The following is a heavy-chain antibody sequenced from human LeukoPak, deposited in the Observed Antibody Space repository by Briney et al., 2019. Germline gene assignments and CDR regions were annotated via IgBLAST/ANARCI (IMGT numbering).Heavy chain of an antibody. V-gene: IGHV3-21*01. D-gene: IGHD6-19*01. CDR1: GFTFSSYE. CDR2: ISSSSSYI. Sequence: GGSLRLSCAASGFTFSSYEMNWVRQAPGKGLEWVSSISSSSSYIYYADSVKGRFTISRDNAKNSLYLQMNSLRAEDTAVYYCARDEAVAGVLRYFDYWGQGTLVTVSS. J-gene: IGHJ4*02. CDR3: ARDEAVAGVLRYFDY.